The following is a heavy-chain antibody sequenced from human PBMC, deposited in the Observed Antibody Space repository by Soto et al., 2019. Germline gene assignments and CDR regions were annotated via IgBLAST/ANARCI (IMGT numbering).Heavy chain of an antibody. V-gene: IGHV4-4*01. CDR2: INLSGTT. D-gene: IGHD2-15*01. J-gene: IGHJ4*02. CDR1: GGSVSATNR. CDR3: SRELFGGYSPAAY. Sequence: TLSLTSHGSGGSVSATNRWSGSRQPPGTGLEWIGEINLSGTTNYNPSLKRRVTMSIDQSQNEVSLTLTAVTAADTAVYCCSRELFGGYSPAAYYGQGTLVTVSS.